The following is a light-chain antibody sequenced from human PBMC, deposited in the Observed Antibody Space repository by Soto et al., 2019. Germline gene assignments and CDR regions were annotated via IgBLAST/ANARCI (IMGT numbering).Light chain of an antibody. CDR2: EVS. V-gene: IGLV2-8*01. CDR1: SSDVGGYNY. J-gene: IGLJ1*01. Sequence: QSALTQPPSASGSPGQSVTISCTGTSSDVGGYNYVSWYQQHPGKAPKLMIYEVSNRPSGVPDRFSGSKSGNTASLTVSGLQDEDEADYYCSSYAGSNNXVFGTGNKVTV. CDR3: SSYAGSNNXV.